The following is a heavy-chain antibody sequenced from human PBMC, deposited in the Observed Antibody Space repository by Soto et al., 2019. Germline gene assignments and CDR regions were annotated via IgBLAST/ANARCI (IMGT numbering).Heavy chain of an antibody. CDR3: ARGAPSYGGPTDCNSFDL. V-gene: IGHV4-34*01. Sequence: XETLSLTCGVSSGSFNSFDCSWTCHRPGNGLEWIGEINHSVSTHYTPSLNSLVTISVYPSKYQFSLKLSSVTAAATAVYYCARGAPSYGGPTDCNSFDLWGQGALVTVSS. J-gene: IGHJ5*02. CDR2: INHSVST. D-gene: IGHD2-21*01. CDR1: SGSFNSFD.